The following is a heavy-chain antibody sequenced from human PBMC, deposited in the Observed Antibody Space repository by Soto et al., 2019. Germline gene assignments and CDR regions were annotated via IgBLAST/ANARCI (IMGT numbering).Heavy chain of an antibody. V-gene: IGHV3-13*05. CDR2: LGAARDP. CDR3: ARAYLGRLPRRADYYYAMDV. D-gene: IGHD1-26*01. J-gene: IGHJ6*02. Sequence: EVQLVESGGGSVQPGESLRLSCAASGFSFRDYDMHWVRQRKGKGLEWVSALGAARDPYYVGSLKGRFSVSRDNAQNSLFLQMNHLRVDDTAVYFCARAYLGRLPRRADYYYAMDVWGRGTTVTVSS. CDR1: GFSFRDYD.